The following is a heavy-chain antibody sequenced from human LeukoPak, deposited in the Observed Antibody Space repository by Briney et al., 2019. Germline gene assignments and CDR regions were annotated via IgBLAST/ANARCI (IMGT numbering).Heavy chain of an antibody. CDR2: INPSGGST. CDR1: GYTFTSYY. CDR3: ARDSPHYDILTGYPKAAFDV. D-gene: IGHD3-9*01. Sequence: ASAKVSCKASGYTFTSYYMHWVRQAPGQGLEWMGIINPSGGSTSYAQKFQGRVTMTRDTSTSTVYMELSSLRSEDTAVYYCARDSPHYDILTGYPKAAFDVWGQGTMVTVSS. J-gene: IGHJ3*01. V-gene: IGHV1-46*01.